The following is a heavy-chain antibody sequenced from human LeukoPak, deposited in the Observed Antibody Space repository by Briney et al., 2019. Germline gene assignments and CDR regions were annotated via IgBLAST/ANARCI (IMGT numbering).Heavy chain of an antibody. CDR2: FYSGDTT. CDR1: GFTVSSTY. J-gene: IGHJ4*02. Sequence: GGSLRLSCAASGFTVSSTYMSWVRQAPGKGLEWVSVFYSGDTTYYANSVKGRFTISRDSSKNMLYLQMNSLRAEDTAVYYCARRILTGYYEFWGQGTLVTVSS. CDR3: ARRILTGYYEF. V-gene: IGHV3-66*01. D-gene: IGHD3-9*01.